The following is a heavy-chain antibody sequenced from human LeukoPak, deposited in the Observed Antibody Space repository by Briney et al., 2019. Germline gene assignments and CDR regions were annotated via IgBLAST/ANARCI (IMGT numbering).Heavy chain of an antibody. CDR3: ATSWGSSSSGVDYYYYMDV. J-gene: IGHJ6*03. V-gene: IGHV4-59*01. CDR2: IYYSGST. D-gene: IGHD6-6*01. CDR1: GGSISSYF. Sequence: SETLSLTCTVSGGSISSYFWSWIRQPPGQGLGWIGYIYYSGSTNYNTSLKSRVTISVDTSKNQFSLKLSAVTAADTAVYYCATSWGSSSSGVDYYYYMDVWGKGTTVTVSS.